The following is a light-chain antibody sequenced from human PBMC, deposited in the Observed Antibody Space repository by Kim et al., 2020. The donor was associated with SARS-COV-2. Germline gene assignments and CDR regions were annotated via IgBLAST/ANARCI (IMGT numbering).Light chain of an antibody. J-gene: IGLJ1*01. CDR1: SGNNVDSFW. CDR3: MIWYNSAYV. Sequence: LTCTLLSGNNVDSFWIYWDRQKPGSPPQLLLMFKSDSEKQQGSGVPGRFSGSKDASANAGILHITGLQSDDEADYYCMIWYNSAYVFGAGTKVTVL. V-gene: IGLV5-45*01. CDR2: FKSDSEK.